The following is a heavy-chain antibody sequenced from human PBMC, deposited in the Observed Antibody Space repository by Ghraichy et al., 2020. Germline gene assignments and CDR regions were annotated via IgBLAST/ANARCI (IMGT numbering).Heavy chain of an antibody. Sequence: GGSLRLSCAASGFTFSSFAMSWVRQAPGKGLEWVSAIVGRGGDTYYADSVKGRFTISRDNSKNTLYLQMNSLRAEDTAVYYCAKVDSSRHYYGWYFELWGRGTLVTVSS. CDR2: IVGRGGDT. CDR1: GFTFSSFA. D-gene: IGHD3-22*01. CDR3: AKVDSSRHYYGWYFEL. J-gene: IGHJ2*01. V-gene: IGHV3-23*01.